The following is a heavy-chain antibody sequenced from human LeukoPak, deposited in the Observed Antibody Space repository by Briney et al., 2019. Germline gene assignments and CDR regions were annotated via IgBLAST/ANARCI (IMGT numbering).Heavy chain of an antibody. V-gene: IGHV1-69*04. CDR2: IIPILGIA. CDR3: ASPGLVGATHWLYY. Sequence: SVKVSCKASGGTFSSYAISWVRQAPGQGLEWMGRIIPILGIANYAQKFQGRVTITADKSTSTAYMELSSLRSEDTAVYYCASPGLVGATHWLYYWGQGTLVTVSS. D-gene: IGHD1-26*01. J-gene: IGHJ4*02. CDR1: GGTFSSYA.